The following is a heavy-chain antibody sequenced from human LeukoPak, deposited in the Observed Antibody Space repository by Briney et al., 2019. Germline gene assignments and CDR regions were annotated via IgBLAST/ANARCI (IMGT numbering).Heavy chain of an antibody. Sequence: SETLSLTCTVSGGSISSYYWSWIRQPPGKGLEWIGYIYYSGSTNYNPSLKSRVTISVDTSKNQFSLKLSSVTAADTAVYYCARVGYYGSGSYYSYMDVWGKGTTVTVSS. CDR1: GGSISSYY. J-gene: IGHJ6*03. CDR3: ARVGYYGSGSYYSYMDV. V-gene: IGHV4-59*01. D-gene: IGHD3-10*01. CDR2: IYYSGST.